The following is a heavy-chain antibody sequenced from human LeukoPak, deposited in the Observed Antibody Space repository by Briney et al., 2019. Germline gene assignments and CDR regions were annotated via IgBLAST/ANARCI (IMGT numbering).Heavy chain of an antibody. CDR3: VKERYCSGGSCYSSHDLY. J-gene: IGHJ4*02. D-gene: IGHD2-15*01. Sequence: PGGSLRLSCEASGFTFKSHGMSWVRQAPGKGLEWFSGISGSGHFTDYADSVKGRFTISRDNSKNTLNLQMNSLRAEDTAVYYCVKERYCSGGSCYSSHDLYWGLGTLVTVSS. CDR2: ISGSGHFT. V-gene: IGHV3-23*01. CDR1: GFTFKSHG.